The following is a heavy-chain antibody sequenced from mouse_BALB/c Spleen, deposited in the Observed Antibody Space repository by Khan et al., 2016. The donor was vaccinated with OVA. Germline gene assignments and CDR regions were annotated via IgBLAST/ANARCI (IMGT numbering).Heavy chain of an antibody. J-gene: IGHJ2*01. Sequence: EVKLEESGAELGRPGSSVTLSCKTSGSTFTSYGIKWVKQRPGQGLEWIGYIYPGNGYTEYNERFQGKAILTSDTSSSTAYMQLRSLTSEDSAMYFCTTAYYRYYFDYWGQGTILTVSS. CDR3: TTAYYRYYFDY. V-gene: IGHV1S134*01. D-gene: IGHD2-14*01. CDR1: GSTFTSYG. CDR2: IYPGNGYT.